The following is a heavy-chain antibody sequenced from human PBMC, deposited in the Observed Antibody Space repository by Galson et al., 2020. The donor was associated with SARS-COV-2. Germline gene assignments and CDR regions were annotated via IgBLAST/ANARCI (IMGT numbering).Heavy chain of an antibody. V-gene: IGHV1-2*04. CDR2: DNPNTGDN. D-gene: IGHD2-15*01. CDR3: ARDRISAPYDFDY. CDR1: RYSFTGYY. Sequence: ASEKVHRQASRYSFTGYYIHCVRQAPGEEPAWQGWDNPNTGDNQHKEQYQRWVTMTKDTYSSTANMELNRVTSDDTAVNYRARDRISAPYDFDYWGQGSLVTVS. J-gene: IGHJ4*02.